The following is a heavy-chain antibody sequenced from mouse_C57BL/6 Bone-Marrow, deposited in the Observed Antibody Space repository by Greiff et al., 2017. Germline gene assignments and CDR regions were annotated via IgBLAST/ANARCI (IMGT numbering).Heavy chain of an antibody. J-gene: IGHJ3*01. Sequence: VQLQESGAELARPGASVKLSCKASGYTFTSYGISWVKQRTGQGLEWIGEIYPRSGNTYYNEKFKGQATLTADTSSSTAYMELRSLTSEDAAVYFCARSTYGSSPWLAYWGQGTLVTVSA. CDR1: GYTFTSYG. V-gene: IGHV1-81*01. CDR2: IYPRSGNT. CDR3: ARSTYGSSPWLAY. D-gene: IGHD1-1*01.